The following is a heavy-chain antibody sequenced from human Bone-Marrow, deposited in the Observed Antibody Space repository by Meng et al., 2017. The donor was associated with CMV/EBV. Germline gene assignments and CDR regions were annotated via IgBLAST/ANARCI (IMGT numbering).Heavy chain of an antibody. CDR3: ASGQQLDGWGEGYYYYGMDV. D-gene: IGHD6-13*01. Sequence: SVKVSHKVSGYTGTGYYMHWVRQAPGQGLEWMGWINPNSGGTNYAQKFQGRVTMTRDTSISTAYIELSRLRSDDTAVYYCASGQQLDGWGEGYYYYGMDVWGQGTTVTVSS. V-gene: IGHV1-2*02. CDR1: GYTGTGYY. J-gene: IGHJ6*01. CDR2: INPNSGGT.